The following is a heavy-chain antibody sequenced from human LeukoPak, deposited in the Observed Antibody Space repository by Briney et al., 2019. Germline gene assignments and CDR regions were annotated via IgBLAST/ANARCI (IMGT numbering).Heavy chain of an antibody. CDR3: VKALTDDAFDI. CDR1: GFTFSTFP. CDR2: ISRNGDTT. V-gene: IGHV3-64D*06. J-gene: IGHJ3*02. Sequence: QAGGSVRLSCSASGFTFSTFPMHWVRQAPGKGLEYFSAISRNGDTTYYADSVKGRFTISRDNSKNTLYLQMSSLRPEDTAVYYCVKALTDDAFDIWGQGTIDIVSS.